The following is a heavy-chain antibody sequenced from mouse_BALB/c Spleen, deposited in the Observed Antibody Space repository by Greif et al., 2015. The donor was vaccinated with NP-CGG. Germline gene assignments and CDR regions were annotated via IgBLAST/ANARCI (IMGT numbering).Heavy chain of an antibody. J-gene: IGHJ2*01. CDR1: GFTFSDYY. D-gene: IGHD4-1*01. V-gene: IGHV5-4*02. CDR2: ISDGGSYT. Sequence: EVQGVESGGGLVKPGGSLKLSCAASGFTFSDYYMYWVRQTPEKRLEWVATISDGGSYTYYPDSVKGRFTISRDNAKNNLYLQMSSLKSEDTAMYYCARDGVTGTGFDYWDQGTTLTVSS. CDR3: ARDGVTGTGFDY.